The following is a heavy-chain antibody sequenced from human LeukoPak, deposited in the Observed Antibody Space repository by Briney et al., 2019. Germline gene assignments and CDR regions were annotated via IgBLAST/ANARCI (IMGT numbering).Heavy chain of an antibody. Sequence: SETLSLTCAVYGGSFSGYYWSWIRQPPGKGLEWIGYIYYSGSTNYNPSLKSRVTISVDTSKNQFSLKLSSVTAADTAVYYCARDAAAADQDAFDIWGQGTMVTVSS. CDR2: IYYSGST. V-gene: IGHV4-59*01. J-gene: IGHJ3*02. CDR3: ARDAAAADQDAFDI. CDR1: GGSFSGYY. D-gene: IGHD6-13*01.